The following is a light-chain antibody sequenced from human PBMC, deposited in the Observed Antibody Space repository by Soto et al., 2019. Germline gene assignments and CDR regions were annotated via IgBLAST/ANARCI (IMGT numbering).Light chain of an antibody. V-gene: IGLV2-14*01. CDR3: VSFTPTSNHV. J-gene: IGLJ1*01. CDR2: EVN. CDR1: SSDIGAYDY. Sequence: QSALTQPASLSGSPGQSITISCTGNSSDIGAYDYVSWFQQHPGKAPKLMISEVNNRPSGVSNRFSGSKSGNTAYLTISGLQVEYEAEYFCVSFTPTSNHVFGTAPKVPVL.